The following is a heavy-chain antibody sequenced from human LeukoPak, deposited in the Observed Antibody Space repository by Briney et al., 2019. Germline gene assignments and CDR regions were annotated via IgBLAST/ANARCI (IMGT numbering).Heavy chain of an antibody. CDR3: TRDRYSGYDFDY. CDR1: GFTFGDYA. J-gene: IGHJ4*02. CDR2: IRSKAYGGTT. Sequence: PGGSLRLSCTASGFTFGDYAMSWVRQAPGKGLEWVGFIRSKAYGGTTEYAASVKGRFTISRDDSKSIAYQQMNSLKTEDTAVYYCTRDRYSGYDFDYWGQGTLVTVSS. V-gene: IGHV3-49*04. D-gene: IGHD5-12*01.